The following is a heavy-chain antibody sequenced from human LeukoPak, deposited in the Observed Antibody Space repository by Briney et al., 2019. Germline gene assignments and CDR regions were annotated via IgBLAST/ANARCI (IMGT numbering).Heavy chain of an antibody. V-gene: IGHV4-59*01. J-gene: IGHJ4*02. CDR2: IYYSGST. D-gene: IGHD1-7*01. CDR1: GGSISSYY. Sequence: SETLSLTCTVSGGSISSYYWSWIRQPPGKGLEWIGYIYYSGSTNYNPSLKSRVTMSVDTSKIQFSLRLSSVTAADMAVYYCARLLYNWNYVIDYWGQGTLVTVSS. CDR3: ARLLYNWNYVIDY.